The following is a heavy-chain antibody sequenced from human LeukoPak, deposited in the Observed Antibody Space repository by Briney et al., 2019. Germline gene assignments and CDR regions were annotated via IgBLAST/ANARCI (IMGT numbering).Heavy chain of an antibody. CDR2: INPNSGGT. CDR1: GYTFTGYY. J-gene: IGHJ5*02. D-gene: IGHD2-2*01. V-gene: IGHV1-2*06. CDR3: ARGVVVVPAADLYWFDP. Sequence: ASVKVSCKASGYTFTGYYMHWVRQAPGQGLEWMGRINPNSGGTNYAQKFQGRVTMIRDTSISTAYMELSRLRSDDTAVYYCARGVVVVPAADLYWFDPWGQGTLVTVSS.